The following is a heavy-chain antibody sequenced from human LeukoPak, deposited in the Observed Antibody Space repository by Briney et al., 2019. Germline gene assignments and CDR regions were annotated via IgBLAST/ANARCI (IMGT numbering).Heavy chain of an antibody. CDR1: GGSFSGYY. CDR2: INHSGST. J-gene: IGHJ4*02. CDR3: ARDSNSSEDY. V-gene: IGHV4-34*01. Sequence: SETLSLTCAVYGGSFSGYYWSWIRQPPGKGLEWIGEINHSGSTNYNPSLKSRVTISVDTSKNQFSLKLSSVTAADTAVYYCARDSNSSEDYWGQGTLVTVSS. D-gene: IGHD6-6*01.